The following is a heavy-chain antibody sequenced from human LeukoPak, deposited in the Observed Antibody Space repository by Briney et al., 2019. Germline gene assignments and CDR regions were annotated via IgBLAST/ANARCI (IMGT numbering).Heavy chain of an antibody. CDR1: GGSISSSSYY. J-gene: IGHJ4*02. V-gene: IGHV4-39*01. Sequence: SETLSLTCTVSGGSISSSSYYWGWIRQPPGKGLEWIGSIYYSGSTYYNPSLKSRVTISVDTSKNQFSLKLSSVTAADTAVYYCASRPGLLWFGESASYFDYWGQGTLVTVSS. CDR3: ASRPGLLWFGESASYFDY. D-gene: IGHD3-10*01. CDR2: IYYSGST.